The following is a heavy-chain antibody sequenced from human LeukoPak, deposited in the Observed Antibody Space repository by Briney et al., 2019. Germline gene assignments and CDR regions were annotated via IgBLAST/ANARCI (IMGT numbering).Heavy chain of an antibody. CDR1: GFTFSSYA. V-gene: IGHV3-30-3*01. J-gene: IGHJ4*02. CDR3: ARGGAYCSGGSCRADDY. Sequence: GGSLRLSCAASGFTFSSYAMHWVRQAPGKGLEWVAVISYDRSNKYYADSVKGRFTISRDNSKNTLYLQMNSLRADDTAVHYCARGGAYCSGGSCRADDYWGQGTLVTVSS. D-gene: IGHD2-15*01. CDR2: ISYDRSNK.